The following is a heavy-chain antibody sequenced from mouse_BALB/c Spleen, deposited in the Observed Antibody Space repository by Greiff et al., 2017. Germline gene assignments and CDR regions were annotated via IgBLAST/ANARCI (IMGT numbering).Heavy chain of an antibody. J-gene: IGHJ4*01. D-gene: IGHD2-10*02. CDR2: ILPGSGST. CDR1: GYTFSSYW. Sequence: QVQLKQPGAELVKPGASVKISCKATGYTFSSYWIEWVKQRPGHGLEWIGEILPGSGSTNHNEKFKGKATFTADTSSNTAYMQLSSLTSEDSAVYYCARRGYGNYVGYAMDYWGQGTSVTVSS. V-gene: IGHV1-9*01. CDR3: ARRGYGNYVGYAMDY.